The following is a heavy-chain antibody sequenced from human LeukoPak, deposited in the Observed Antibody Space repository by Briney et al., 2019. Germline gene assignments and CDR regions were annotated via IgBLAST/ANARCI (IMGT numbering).Heavy chain of an antibody. D-gene: IGHD2-8*01. CDR3: ARRNPRRYCTNGVCPVDAFDI. J-gene: IGHJ3*02. CDR2: IYYSGST. V-gene: IGHV4-39*01. Sequence: SETLSLTCTVSGGSISSSSYCWGWIRQPPGKGLEWIGSIYYSGSTYYNPSLKSRVTISVDTSKNQFSLKLSSVTAADTAVYYCARRNPRRYCTNGVCPVDAFDIWGQGTMVTVSS. CDR1: GGSISSSSYC.